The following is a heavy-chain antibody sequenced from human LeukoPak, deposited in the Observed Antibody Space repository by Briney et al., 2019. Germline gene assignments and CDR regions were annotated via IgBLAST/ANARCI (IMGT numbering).Heavy chain of an antibody. D-gene: IGHD1-26*01. CDR2: IYSDGST. Sequence: GGSLRLSCTASGFTFNSYRMHWVRQAPGKGLEWVSVIYSDGSTYYADSVKGRFTVSRDNSKNTLYLQMNSLRAEDTAVYFCTGGGATIGTHDAFDIWGQGTMVTVSS. V-gene: IGHV3-66*01. CDR1: GFTFNSYR. CDR3: TGGGATIGTHDAFDI. J-gene: IGHJ3*02.